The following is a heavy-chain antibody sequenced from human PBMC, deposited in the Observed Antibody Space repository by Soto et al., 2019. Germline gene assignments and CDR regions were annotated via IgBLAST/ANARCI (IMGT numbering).Heavy chain of an antibody. Sequence: SETLSLTCTVSGCSISSGGYYWSWIRQHPGKGLEWIGYIYYSGSTYYNPSLKSRVTTSVDTSKNQFSLKLSSVTAADTAVYYCARAWAVAGIFDYWGEGILVTVAS. D-gene: IGHD6-19*01. CDR1: GCSISSGGYY. J-gene: IGHJ4*02. CDR3: ARAWAVAGIFDY. V-gene: IGHV4-31*03. CDR2: IYYSGST.